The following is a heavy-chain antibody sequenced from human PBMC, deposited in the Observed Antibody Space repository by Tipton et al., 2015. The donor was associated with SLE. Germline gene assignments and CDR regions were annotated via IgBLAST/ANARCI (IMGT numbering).Heavy chain of an antibody. CDR3: AMSSSSKPWPAKGASYGIDG. J-gene: IGHJ6*02. D-gene: IGHD6-13*01. CDR1: GGSISSNNW. CDR2: IFHDGST. Sequence: TLSLTCSVFGGSISSNNWWSWVRQPPGKGLEWIGEIFHDGSTNYNPSLKSRVTMSVDKSKNQFSLWLDSVTAADTAVYYCAMSSSSKPWPAKGASYGIDGWGQATTVTVSS. V-gene: IGHV4-4*02.